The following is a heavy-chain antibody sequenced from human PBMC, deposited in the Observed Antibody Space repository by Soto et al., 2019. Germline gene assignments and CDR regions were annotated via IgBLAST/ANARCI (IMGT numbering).Heavy chain of an antibody. V-gene: IGHV4-39*07. D-gene: IGHD1-26*01. J-gene: IGHJ5*02. CDR3: ARTPTP. Sequence: SETLSLTCTVSVGSISSSSYYWGWIRQPPGKGLEWIGSIFYSGSTYYNPSLKSRVTISVDRSKNQFSLKLSSVTAADTAVYYCARTPTPWGQGTLVTVSS. CDR1: VGSISSSSYY. CDR2: IFYSGST.